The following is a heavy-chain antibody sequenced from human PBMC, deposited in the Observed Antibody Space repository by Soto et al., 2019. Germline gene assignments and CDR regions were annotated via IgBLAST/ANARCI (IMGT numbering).Heavy chain of an antibody. D-gene: IGHD6-13*01. Sequence: SQTLSLTCAISGDSVSSNSAAWNWIRQSPSRGLEWLGRTYYRSKWYNDYAVSVKSRITINPDTSKNQFSLQLNSVTPEDTAVYYCARVGIAAAAAMDYDGMDVWGQGTTVTVSS. J-gene: IGHJ6*02. CDR2: TYYRSKWYN. CDR1: GDSVSSNSAA. V-gene: IGHV6-1*01. CDR3: ARVGIAAAAAMDYDGMDV.